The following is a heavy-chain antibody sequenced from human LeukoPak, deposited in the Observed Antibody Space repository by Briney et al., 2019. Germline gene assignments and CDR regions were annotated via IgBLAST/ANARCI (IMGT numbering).Heavy chain of an antibody. CDR2: ISSSSSYI. Sequence: GGSLRLSCAASGFTFSSYSMNWVRQAPGKGLEWVSSISSSSSYIYYADSVKGRFTISRDNAKNSLYLQMNSLRAEDTAVYYCARARSSGGYLNWFDPWGQGTLVTVSS. J-gene: IGHJ5*02. D-gene: IGHD6-19*01. CDR1: GFTFSSYS. V-gene: IGHV3-21*01. CDR3: ARARSSGGYLNWFDP.